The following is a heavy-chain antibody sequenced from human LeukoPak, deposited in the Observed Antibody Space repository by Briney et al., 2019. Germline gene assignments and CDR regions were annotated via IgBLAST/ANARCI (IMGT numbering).Heavy chain of an antibody. J-gene: IGHJ4*02. Sequence: PSETLSLTCTVSGGSISSGDYYWRWLRQPPGTGLEWIGYIYYSGSTYYNPSLKSRVTISVDTSKNQFSLKLSSVTAADTAVYYCARGLSGDYSTGWGQGTLVTVSS. CDR1: GGSISSGDYY. CDR3: ARGLSGDYSTG. D-gene: IGHD4-11*01. V-gene: IGHV4-30-4*08. CDR2: IYYSGST.